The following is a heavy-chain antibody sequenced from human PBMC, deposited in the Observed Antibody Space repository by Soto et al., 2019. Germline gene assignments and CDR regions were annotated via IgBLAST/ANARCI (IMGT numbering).Heavy chain of an antibody. CDR3: ARDGVSSTEYTWNYGTYFDY. CDR1: GGSISSYY. D-gene: IGHD1-7*01. Sequence: PSETLSLTCTVSGGSISSYYWSWIRQPPGKGLEWIGYIYYSGSTNYNPSLKSRVTISVDSTKQTLYLQMNSLRPDDTAMYYCARDGVSSTEYTWNYGTYFDYWGQGALVTVSS. J-gene: IGHJ4*02. CDR2: IYYSGST. V-gene: IGHV4-59*01.